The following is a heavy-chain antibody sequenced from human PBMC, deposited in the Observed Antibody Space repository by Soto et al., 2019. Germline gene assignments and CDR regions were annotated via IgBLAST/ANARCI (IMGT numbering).Heavy chain of an antibody. D-gene: IGHD2-15*01. Sequence: GESLKISCHGSGHSFANYWISWVRQMPGKGLEWMGRFNPSDSYTDYNPSFQGHVTISADKSISTAYVQWSSLKASDTAMYFCARHPYIGGLDVWGQGTAVTVSS. V-gene: IGHV5-10-1*01. CDR3: ARHPYIGGLDV. CDR1: GHSFANYW. CDR2: FNPSDSYT. J-gene: IGHJ6*02.